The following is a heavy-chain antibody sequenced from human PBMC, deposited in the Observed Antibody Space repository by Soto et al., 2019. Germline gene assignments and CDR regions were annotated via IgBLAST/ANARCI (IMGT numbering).Heavy chain of an antibody. J-gene: IGHJ4*02. Sequence: GGSLRLSCAASGFTFSSYAMNWVRQTPGKGLEWVSGISGGDGTTYYADSVKGRFTISRDNSKSTLYLQMNSLRADDTAVYYCARDRTISVAGTFFGYFDSWGQGALVTVSS. CDR1: GFTFSSYA. V-gene: IGHV3-23*01. D-gene: IGHD6-19*01. CDR3: ARDRTISVAGTFFGYFDS. CDR2: ISGGDGTT.